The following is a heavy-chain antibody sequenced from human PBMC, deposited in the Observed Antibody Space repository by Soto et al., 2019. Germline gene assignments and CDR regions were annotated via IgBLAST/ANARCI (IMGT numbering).Heavy chain of an antibody. J-gene: IGHJ4*02. CDR2: ISYDGSNK. Sequence: GGSLRLSCAASGFTFSSYAMHWVRQAPGKGLEWVAVISYDGSNKYYADSVKGRFTISRDNSKNTLYLQMNSLRAEDTAVYYCARDGTKYNWNGGYWGQGTLVTVSS. CDR3: ARDGTKYNWNGGY. V-gene: IGHV3-30-3*01. D-gene: IGHD1-1*01. CDR1: GFTFSSYA.